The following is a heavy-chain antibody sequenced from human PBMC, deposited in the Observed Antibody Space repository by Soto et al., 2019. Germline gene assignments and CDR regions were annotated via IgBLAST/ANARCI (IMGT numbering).Heavy chain of an antibody. V-gene: IGHV4-39*01. CDR2: IYYSGST. CDR3: VRYTSYDGDFLTNYYMDV. J-gene: IGHJ6*03. CDR1: GGSISSSSYY. Sequence: SETLSLTCTVSGGSISSSSYYWGWIRQPPGKGLEWIGSIYYSGSTYYNPSLKSRVTISADTSKNQFSLKLSSVTAVDTAVYYCVRYTSYDGDFLTNYYMDVWGKGTTVTVSS. D-gene: IGHD4-17*01.